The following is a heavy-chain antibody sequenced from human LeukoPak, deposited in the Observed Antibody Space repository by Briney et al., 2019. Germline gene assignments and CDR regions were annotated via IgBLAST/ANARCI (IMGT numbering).Heavy chain of an antibody. Sequence: GGSLRLSCAASGFTFSSYAMSWVRQAPGKGLEWVSYISSSGSTIYYADSVKGRFTISRDNAKNSLYLQMNSLRAEDTAVYYCRGDYGDNFDYWGQGTLVTVSS. D-gene: IGHD4-17*01. CDR2: ISSSGSTI. V-gene: IGHV3-48*03. J-gene: IGHJ4*02. CDR1: GFTFSSYA. CDR3: RGDYGDNFDY.